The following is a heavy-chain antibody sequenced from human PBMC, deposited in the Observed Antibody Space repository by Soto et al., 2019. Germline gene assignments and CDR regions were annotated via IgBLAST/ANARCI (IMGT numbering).Heavy chain of an antibody. J-gene: IGHJ4*02. V-gene: IGHV3-23*01. CDR2: ISGSGGST. Sequence: GVSLRLSCAASGFTFSSYAMSWVRQAPGKGLEWVSAISGSGGSTYYADSVKGRFTISRDNSKNTLYLQMNSLRAEDTAVYYCARSIRGYDDVDFDYWGQGTLVTVSS. D-gene: IGHD5-12*01. CDR3: ARSIRGYDDVDFDY. CDR1: GFTFSSYA.